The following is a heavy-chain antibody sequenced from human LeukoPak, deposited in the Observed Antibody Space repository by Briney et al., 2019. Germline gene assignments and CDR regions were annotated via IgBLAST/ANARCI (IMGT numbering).Heavy chain of an antibody. CDR2: IYYSGST. Sequence: SETLSLTCTVSGGSISSYYWSWIRQPPGKGLEWIGYIYYSGSTNYNPSLKSRVTISVDTSKNQFSLKLSSVTAADTAVYYCAKQEDYGDYFDYWGQGTLVTVSS. CDR1: GGSISSYY. CDR3: AKQEDYGDYFDY. V-gene: IGHV4-59*12. J-gene: IGHJ4*02. D-gene: IGHD4-17*01.